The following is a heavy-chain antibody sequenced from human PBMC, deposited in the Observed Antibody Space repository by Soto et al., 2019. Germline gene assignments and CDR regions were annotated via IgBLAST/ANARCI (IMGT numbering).Heavy chain of an antibody. Sequence: ASVKVSCEASGYTFTSYGISWVRQAPGQGLEWMGWISAYNGNTNYAQKLQGRVTMTTDTSTSTAYMELRSLRSDDTAVYYCARGGDLLRFLEWLSHYYYYGMDVWGQGTTVTVSS. V-gene: IGHV1-18*01. D-gene: IGHD3-3*01. J-gene: IGHJ6*02. CDR3: ARGGDLLRFLEWLSHYYYYGMDV. CDR1: GYTFTSYG. CDR2: ISAYNGNT.